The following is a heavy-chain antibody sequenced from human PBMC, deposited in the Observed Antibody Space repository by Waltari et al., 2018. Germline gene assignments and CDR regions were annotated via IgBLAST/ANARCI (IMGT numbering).Heavy chain of an antibody. V-gene: IGHV3-15*01. CDR3: ARLYSGYDY. CDR2: IKSKTDGGTT. Sequence: EVQLVESGGGLVKPGGSLRLSCAAYGFTFSNAWMSWVRQAPGKGLEGVGSIKSKTDGGTTDYAAPVKGRFTISRDDSKNTLYLQMNSLRAEDTAVYYCARLYSGYDYWGQGTLVTVSS. CDR1: GFTFSNAW. J-gene: IGHJ4*02. D-gene: IGHD5-12*01.